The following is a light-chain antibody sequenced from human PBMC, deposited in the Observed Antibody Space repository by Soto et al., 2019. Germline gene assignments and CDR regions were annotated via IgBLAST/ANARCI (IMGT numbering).Light chain of an antibody. CDR3: QVWDRSSDVV. Sequence: SYELTQPPSVSGAPGQTATIPCGGSNIGGKSVHWYRQRPDQAPVLVLYDDRDRPSGIPERLSGSNSGDTGTLTISRVAAGDEADYYFQVWDRSSDVVFGGGTKVTVL. J-gene: IGLJ2*01. CDR1: NIGGKS. V-gene: IGLV3-21*02. CDR2: DDR.